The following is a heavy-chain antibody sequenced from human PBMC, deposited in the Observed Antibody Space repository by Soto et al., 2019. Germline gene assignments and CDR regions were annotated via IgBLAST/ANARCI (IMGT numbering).Heavy chain of an antibody. CDR3: ASHIAAAPVRYNWFDP. J-gene: IGHJ5*02. CDR1: GGTFSSYA. D-gene: IGHD6-13*01. CDR2: IIPIVGTA. V-gene: IGHV1-69*13. Sequence: ASVKVSCKASGGTFSSYAISWVRQAPGQGLEWMGGIIPIVGTANYAQKFQGRVTITADESTSTAYMELSSLRSEDTAVYYCASHIAAAPVRYNWFDPWGQGTLVTVSS.